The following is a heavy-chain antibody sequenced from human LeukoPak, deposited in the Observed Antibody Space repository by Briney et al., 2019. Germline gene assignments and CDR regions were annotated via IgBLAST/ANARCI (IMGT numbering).Heavy chain of an antibody. CDR2: IKPDGSEE. D-gene: IGHD3-22*01. CDR3: AREGGGGGYYSDSYGHPHFDC. V-gene: IGHV3-7*01. Sequence: GGSLRLSCAASGFTFSNYWMTWVRQAPGKGLEWVANIKPDGSEEYYVDSVRGRFTVSRDNARNSLYLQMDSLRAEDTAVYYGAREGGGGGYYSDSYGHPHFDCWGPGTLVTVSS. CDR1: GFTFSNYW. J-gene: IGHJ4*02.